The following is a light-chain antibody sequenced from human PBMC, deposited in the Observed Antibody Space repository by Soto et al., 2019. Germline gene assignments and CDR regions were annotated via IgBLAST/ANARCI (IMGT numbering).Light chain of an antibody. CDR3: QSYDSSLSGVV. V-gene: IGLV1-40*01. J-gene: IGLJ2*01. Sequence: QAVVTQPPSVSGAPGQRVTISCTGSSSNIGAGYDVHWYQQLPGAAPKLLISGDSNRPSGVPDRFSGSRSGTSASLAITGLQAEDEADYCCQSYDSSLSGVVFGGGTKLTVL. CDR1: SSNIGAGYD. CDR2: GDS.